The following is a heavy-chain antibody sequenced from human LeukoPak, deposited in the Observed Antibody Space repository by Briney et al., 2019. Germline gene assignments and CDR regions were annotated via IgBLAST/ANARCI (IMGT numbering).Heavy chain of an antibody. J-gene: IGHJ5*02. Sequence: PSETLSLTCTVSGGSISSYYWSWVRQPPGKGLEWIGFVYYTGSTNYSPSLKSRVTISVDTSKNQFSLKLRSVTAADTAIYYCAKQKGLDPWGQGILVTVSS. D-gene: IGHD1/OR15-1a*01. V-gene: IGHV4-59*01. CDR1: GGSISSYY. CDR3: AKQKGLDP. CDR2: VYYTGST.